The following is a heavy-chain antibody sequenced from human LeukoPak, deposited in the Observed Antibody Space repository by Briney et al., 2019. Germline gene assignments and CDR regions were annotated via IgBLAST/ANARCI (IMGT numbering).Heavy chain of an antibody. V-gene: IGHV3-30*04. CDR3: ARARPSMWIDY. D-gene: IGHD5-12*01. Sequence: PGRSLRLSCAASGFTFSSYAMYWVRQAPGKGLEWVAVISYDGSDKFYAASVKGRFTISRDSSKNTQYLQMNSLRPEDTAVYYCARARPSMWIDYWGQGTLVTVSS. CDR1: GFTFSSYA. J-gene: IGHJ4*02. CDR2: ISYDGSDK.